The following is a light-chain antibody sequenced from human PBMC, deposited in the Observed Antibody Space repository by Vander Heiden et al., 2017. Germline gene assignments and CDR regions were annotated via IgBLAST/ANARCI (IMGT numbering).Light chain of an antibody. CDR3: QEWDSSTVV. J-gene: IGLJ2*01. CDR2: QDS. Sequence: SYELPQPPSLSVSPGQTASITCSGDKLGDKYACWYQQKPGQSPVLVIYQDSKRPSGIPERFSGSNSGNTATLTISGTQAMDEADYYCQEWDSSTVVFGGGTKLTVL. CDR1: KLGDKY. V-gene: IGLV3-1*01.